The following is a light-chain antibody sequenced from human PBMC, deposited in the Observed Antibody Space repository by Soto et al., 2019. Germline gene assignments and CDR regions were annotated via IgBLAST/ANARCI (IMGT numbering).Light chain of an antibody. CDR2: DVT. CDR3: CSFAGDYTYV. CDR1: SRDVGGYNY. J-gene: IGLJ1*01. V-gene: IGLV2-11*01. Sequence: QSVLTQPRSVSGSPGQSVTISCTGTSRDVGGYNYVSWYQQHPGKAPKLLIYDVTKRPSGVPDRFSGSKSGNTASLTISGLQAEDEADYYCCSFAGDYTYVFEAGTKATVL.